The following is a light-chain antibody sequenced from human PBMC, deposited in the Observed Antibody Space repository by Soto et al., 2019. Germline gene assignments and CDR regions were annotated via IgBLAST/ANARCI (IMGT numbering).Light chain of an antibody. J-gene: IGKJ1*01. CDR1: QSVTTN. CDR2: GAS. Sequence: EIVMTQSPATLSVSPGEGATLSCRASQSVTTNLAWYQQKPGQAPRLLIYGASTRATGIPARFSGSGSGTEFTLTISGLQSEDFAVYYCQQYNSWPPWTFGQGTKVEIK. V-gene: IGKV3-15*01. CDR3: QQYNSWPPWT.